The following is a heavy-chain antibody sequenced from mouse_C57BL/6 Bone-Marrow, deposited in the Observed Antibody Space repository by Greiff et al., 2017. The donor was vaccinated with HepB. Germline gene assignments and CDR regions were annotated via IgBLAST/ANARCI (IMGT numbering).Heavy chain of an antibody. V-gene: IGHV14-2*01. D-gene: IGHD1-1*01. CDR2: IDPEDGET. Sequence: EVKLQESGAELVRPGASVKLSCTASGFNIKDYYMHWVKQRTEQGLEWIGRIDPEDGETKYAPKFQGKATITADTSSNTAYLQLSSLTSEDTAVYYCARGTTVVARYYAMDYWGQGTSVTVSS. CDR3: ARGTTVVARYYAMDY. CDR1: GFNIKDYY. J-gene: IGHJ4*01.